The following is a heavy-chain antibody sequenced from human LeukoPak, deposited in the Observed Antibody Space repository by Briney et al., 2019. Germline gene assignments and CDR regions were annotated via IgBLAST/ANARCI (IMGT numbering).Heavy chain of an antibody. CDR1: GFTFSDFA. CDR3: AKVETAGYYGSGSYGGGFDY. D-gene: IGHD3-10*01. J-gene: IGHJ4*02. Sequence: GGSLRLSCAASGFTFSDFAMNWVRQAPGKGLEWVSGISGSAVNTQYADSVKGRFTISRDNSKNTVYLQMNSLRAEDTAVYYCAKVETAGYYGSGSYGGGFDYWGQGTLVTVSS. CDR2: ISGSAVNT. V-gene: IGHV3-23*01.